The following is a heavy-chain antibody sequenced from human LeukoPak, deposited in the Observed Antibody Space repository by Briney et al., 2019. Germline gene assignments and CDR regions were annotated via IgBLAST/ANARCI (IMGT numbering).Heavy chain of an antibody. CDR2: IIPIFGTA. D-gene: IGHD3-22*01. J-gene: IGHJ3*02. CDR1: GGTFSSYA. Sequence: SVKVSCKASGGTFSSYAISWVRQAPGQGLEWMGRIIPIFGTANYAQKFQGRVTITTDESTSTAYMELSSLRAEDTAVYYCAKAPGVYYYDSSGSEVAFDIWGQGTMVTVSS. CDR3: AKAPGVYYYDSSGSEVAFDI. V-gene: IGHV1-69*05.